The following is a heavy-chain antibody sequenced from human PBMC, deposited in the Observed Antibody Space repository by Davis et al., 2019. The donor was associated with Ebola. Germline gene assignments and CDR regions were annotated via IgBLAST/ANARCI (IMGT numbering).Heavy chain of an antibody. D-gene: IGHD3-16*01. CDR3: ARGPERDLRGGFDY. J-gene: IGHJ4*02. Sequence: PGGSLRLSCAASGFTFSSYAMHWVRQAPGKGLEWVAVISYDGSNKYYADSVKGRFTISRDNSKNTLYLQMNSLRAEDTAVYYCARGPERDLRGGFDYWGQGTLVTVSS. CDR2: ISYDGSNK. V-gene: IGHV3-30-3*01. CDR1: GFTFSSYA.